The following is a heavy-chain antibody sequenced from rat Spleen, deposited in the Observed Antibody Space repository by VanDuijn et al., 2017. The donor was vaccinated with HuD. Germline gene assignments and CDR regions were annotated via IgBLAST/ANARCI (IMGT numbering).Heavy chain of an antibody. J-gene: IGHJ2*01. Sequence: EVQLVESDGGLVQPGRSLKLSCAASGFTFRDYYMAWVRQAPTKGLEWVATISIGGGNTYNRDSVKGRFTISRDNAKNTLYLQMDSLRSEDTATYYCARPDYSRFDYWGQGVMVTVSS. CDR3: ARPDYSRFDY. V-gene: IGHV5-25*01. CDR2: ISIGGGNT. CDR1: GFTFRDYY. D-gene: IGHD1-2*01.